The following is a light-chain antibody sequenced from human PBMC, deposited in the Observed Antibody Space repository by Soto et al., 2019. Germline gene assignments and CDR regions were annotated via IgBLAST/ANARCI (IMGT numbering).Light chain of an antibody. Sequence: EVVLTQSPGTLSLSPGERATLSCRASQTVDSTYLAWYQQKPGQAPRLLIYRASSRAAGVPDRFSGSGSGTDFTLTISKLDPEDFAVYYCQQRSNWPPTFGQGTKVEIK. CDR2: RAS. V-gene: IGKV3D-20*02. CDR3: QQRSNWPPT. J-gene: IGKJ1*01. CDR1: QTVDSTY.